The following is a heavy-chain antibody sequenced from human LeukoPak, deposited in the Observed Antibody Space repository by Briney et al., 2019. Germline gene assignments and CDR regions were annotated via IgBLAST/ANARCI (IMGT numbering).Heavy chain of an antibody. CDR1: GFTFSNYW. V-gene: IGHV3-7*03. J-gene: IGHJ5*01. CDR3: ASSIVVSPAAPYSWFDS. Sequence: GGSLRLSCAAAGFTFSNYWMSWVRQAPGKGLEWVANISPGGSGKYYVDSVKGRFTISRDNAKNSLYLQMSTLRVEDTAVYYCASSIVVSPAAPYSWFDSWGQGIQVTVSS. CDR2: ISPGGSGK. D-gene: IGHD2-2*01.